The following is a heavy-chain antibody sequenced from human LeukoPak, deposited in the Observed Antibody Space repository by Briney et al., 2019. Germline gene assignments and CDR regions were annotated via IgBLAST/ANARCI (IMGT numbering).Heavy chain of an antibody. CDR3: ARESSGWYGSNYFDY. J-gene: IGHJ4*02. CDR2: ISSSSSYI. CDR1: GFTFSSYS. Sequence: PGGSLRLSCAASGFTFSSYSMNWVRQAPGKGLEWVSSISSSSSYIYYADSVKGRFTISRDNAKNSLYLQMNSLRAEDTAVYYCARESSGWYGSNYFDYWGQGTLVTVSS. V-gene: IGHV3-21*01. D-gene: IGHD6-19*01.